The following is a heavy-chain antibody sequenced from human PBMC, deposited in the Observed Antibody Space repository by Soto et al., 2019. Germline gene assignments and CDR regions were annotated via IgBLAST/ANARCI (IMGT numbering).Heavy chain of an antibody. CDR2: VIPNLGVT. CDR3: ARVAQYCTNGEGYSHYYYYMDV. J-gene: IGHJ6*03. D-gene: IGHD2-8*01. Sequence: SVKVSCKASGGTLSSYTFSWVRQAPGQGLEWMGRVIPNLGVTNYAKKFQGRFTIVVDTSTSTAYMELNSLRYEDTAVYYCARVAQYCTNGEGYSHYYYYMDVWGKGTTVTVSS. CDR1: GGTLSSYT. V-gene: IGHV1-69*02.